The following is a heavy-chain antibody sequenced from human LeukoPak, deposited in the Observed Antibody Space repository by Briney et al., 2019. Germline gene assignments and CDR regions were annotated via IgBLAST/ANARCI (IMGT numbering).Heavy chain of an antibody. CDR2: INPDGSTT. J-gene: IGHJ4*02. V-gene: IGHV3-74*01. CDR1: GFTFSSYA. CDR3: ARDMTGLVDS. D-gene: IGHD3-9*01. Sequence: PGGSLRLSCAASGFTFSSYAMNWVRQAPGKGLVWVSRINPDGSTTNYADSVKGRFTISRDNAKNTLYLQMNSLRAEDTAVFYCARDMTGLVDSWGQGTLVTVSS.